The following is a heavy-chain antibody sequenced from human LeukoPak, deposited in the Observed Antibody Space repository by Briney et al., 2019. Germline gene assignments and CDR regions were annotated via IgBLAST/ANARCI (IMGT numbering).Heavy chain of an antibody. CDR2: ISGSGGST. CDR3: AKSDFWSGYYIDY. V-gene: IGHV3-23*01. D-gene: IGHD3-3*01. Sequence: GGSLRLSRAASGFTFSSYAMSWVRQAPGKGLEWVSAISGSGGSTYYPDSVKGRFTISRDNSKNTLYLQMNSLRAEDTAVYYCAKSDFWSGYYIDYWGQGTLATVSS. CDR1: GFTFSSYA. J-gene: IGHJ4*02.